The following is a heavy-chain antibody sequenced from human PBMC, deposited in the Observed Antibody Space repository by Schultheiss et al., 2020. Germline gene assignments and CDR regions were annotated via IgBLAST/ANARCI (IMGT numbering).Heavy chain of an antibody. Sequence: GVSLKISCAASGFTFSSYAMSWVRQAPGKGLEWVSAISGSGGSTYYADSVKGRFTISRDNSKNTLYLQMNSLRAEDTAVYYCATPGYSSGWPFDYWGQGTLVNVYS. J-gene: IGHJ4*02. CDR2: ISGSGGST. CDR3: ATPGYSSGWPFDY. V-gene: IGHV3-23*01. CDR1: GFTFSSYA. D-gene: IGHD6-19*01.